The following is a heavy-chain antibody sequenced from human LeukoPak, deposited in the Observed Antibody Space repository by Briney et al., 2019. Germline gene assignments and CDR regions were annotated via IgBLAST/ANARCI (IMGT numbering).Heavy chain of an antibody. Sequence: GASVKVSCKASGGTFSSYAISWVRQAPGQGLEWMGGIIPIFGTANYAQKFQGRVTITADESTSTAYMELSSLRSEDTAVYYCARGVAYCGGDCYSGTYYYYYMDVWGKGTTVTVSS. CDR2: IIPIFGTA. J-gene: IGHJ6*03. V-gene: IGHV1-69*13. CDR1: GGTFSSYA. D-gene: IGHD2-21*01. CDR3: ARGVAYCGGDCYSGTYYYYYMDV.